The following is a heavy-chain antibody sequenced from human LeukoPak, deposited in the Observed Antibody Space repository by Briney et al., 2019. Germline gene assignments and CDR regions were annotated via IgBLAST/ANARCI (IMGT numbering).Heavy chain of an antibody. D-gene: IGHD3-16*02. Sequence: GGSLRLSCAASGFTFSSYSMNWARQAPGKGLEWVSSISSSSSYIYYADSVKGRFTISRDNAKNSLYLQMNSLRDEDTAEYYCARASYDYVWVSYRHFDYWGQGTLVTVSS. V-gene: IGHV3-21*01. J-gene: IGHJ4*02. CDR3: ARASYDYVWVSYRHFDY. CDR1: GFTFSSYS. CDR2: ISSSSSYI.